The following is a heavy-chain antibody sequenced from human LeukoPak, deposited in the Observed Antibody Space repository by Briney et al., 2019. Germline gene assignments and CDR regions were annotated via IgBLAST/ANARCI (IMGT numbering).Heavy chain of an antibody. V-gene: IGHV4-59*01. D-gene: IGHD5-18*01. CDR2: IYYSGST. CDR1: GGSISSYY. CDR3: ARGEKRGYNQYYFDY. J-gene: IGHJ4*02. Sequence: SETLSLTCTVSGGSISSYYWSWIRQPPGKGLECIGYIYYSGSTNYNPSLKSRVTISVDTSKNQFSLKLSSVTAADTAVYYCARGEKRGYNQYYFDYWGQGTLVTVSS.